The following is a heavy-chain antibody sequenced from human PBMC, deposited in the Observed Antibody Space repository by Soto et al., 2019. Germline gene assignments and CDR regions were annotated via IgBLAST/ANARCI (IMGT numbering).Heavy chain of an antibody. V-gene: IGHV4-39*01. J-gene: IGHJ4*02. Sequence: QLQLQESGPGLVKPSATLSLTCTVSGGSISSSSYYLGWIRQPPGKGLEWSGSLYYRGSTCYNPSLKSRDTISVDTSKNQFSLKLSSVTAADTAVYDCASQIAAAGTGPFDYWGQGTLGTVSS. D-gene: IGHD6-13*01. CDR1: GGSISSSSYY. CDR2: LYYRGST. CDR3: ASQIAAAGTGPFDY.